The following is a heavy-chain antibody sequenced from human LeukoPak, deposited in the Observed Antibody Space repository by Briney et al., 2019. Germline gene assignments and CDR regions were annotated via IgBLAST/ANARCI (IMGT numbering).Heavy chain of an antibody. V-gene: IGHV4-59*08. D-gene: IGHD3-10*01. J-gene: IGHJ4*02. CDR3: ARHEKLGQFDY. CDR1: SGSVSSYY. Sequence: SETLSLACTVSSGSVSSYYWSWIRQPPGEGLEWIGYVYYSGSANYNPSLKSRVTISVDTSKNQFSLKLSSVTAADTAVYYCARHEKLGQFDYWGQGTLVTVSS. CDR2: VYYSGSA.